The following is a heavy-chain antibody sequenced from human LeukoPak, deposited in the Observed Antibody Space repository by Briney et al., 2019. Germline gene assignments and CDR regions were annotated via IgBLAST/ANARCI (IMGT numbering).Heavy chain of an antibody. CDR3: ARAPPSAAGYYYGMDV. CDR1: GGLISSYY. CDR2: IYYSGST. J-gene: IGHJ6*02. Sequence: PSETLSLTCTVSGGLISSYYWSWIRQPPGKGLGWIGYIYYSGSTKYNPSLKSRVTISVDTSKNQFSLKLTSVTAADTAEYYCARAPPSAAGYYYGMDVWGQGTTVTVSS. D-gene: IGHD6-13*01. V-gene: IGHV4-59*01.